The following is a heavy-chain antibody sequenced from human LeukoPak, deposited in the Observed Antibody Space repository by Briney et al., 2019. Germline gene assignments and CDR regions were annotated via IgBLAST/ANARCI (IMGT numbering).Heavy chain of an antibody. J-gene: IGHJ4*02. CDR1: GGSIGSYF. CDR3: ARESWDTMVRGAVFDY. Sequence: SSETLSLTCTVSGGSIGSYFWTWIRQPPGKALEWIGYVYSSGITNYNPSLKSRVTISVDTSKNQLSLRMTSVTAADTAVYFCARESWDTMVRGAVFDYWGLGTLVAVSS. D-gene: IGHD3-10*01. CDR2: VYSSGIT. V-gene: IGHV4-59*01.